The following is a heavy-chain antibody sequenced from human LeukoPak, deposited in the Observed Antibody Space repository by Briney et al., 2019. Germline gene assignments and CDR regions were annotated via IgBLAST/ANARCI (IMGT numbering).Heavy chain of an antibody. Sequence: GGSLRLSCAASGCTFSTYAMSWVRQAPGKGLEWVSVVSGTGGRTYYADSVKGRFTISRDNSKNTLYLQMNSLRAEDTALYYCVKASSSSPQYNWFDAWGQGTLVTVSS. D-gene: IGHD6-6*01. J-gene: IGHJ5*02. CDR2: VSGTGGRT. CDR1: GCTFSTYA. CDR3: VKASSSSPQYNWFDA. V-gene: IGHV3-23*01.